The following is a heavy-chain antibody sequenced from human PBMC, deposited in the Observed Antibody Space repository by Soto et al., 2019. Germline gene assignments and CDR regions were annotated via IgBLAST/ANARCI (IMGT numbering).Heavy chain of an antibody. CDR1: GDSIRSGNHY. V-gene: IGHV4-30-4*01. J-gene: IGHJ6*02. D-gene: IGHD3-9*01. Sequence: SLSLTFTVCGDSIRSGNHYWSWIRPPPGKGLEWIGYIYYSGSTYYSPSLKSRVTISVDTSKNQFSLKLNSVTAADTAVHFCDTVDILTVYGCMDVWGQGTTVTVSS. CDR3: DTVDILTVYGCMDV. CDR2: IYYSGST.